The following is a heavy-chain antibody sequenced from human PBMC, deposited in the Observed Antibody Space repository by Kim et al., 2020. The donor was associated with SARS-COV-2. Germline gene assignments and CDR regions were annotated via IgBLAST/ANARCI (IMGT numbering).Heavy chain of an antibody. Sequence: GGSLRLSCAASGFTFSTYAMSCVRQAPGKGLEWVSAISGSGGNTYYAESVKGRFTISRDNSKNTLYLQLNGLRAEDTAVYYCAKGPVLVPAARPNIWGQGTMVTVSS. CDR2: ISGSGGNT. D-gene: IGHD2-2*01. V-gene: IGHV3-23*01. CDR3: AKGPVLVPAARPNI. J-gene: IGHJ3*02. CDR1: GFTFSTYA.